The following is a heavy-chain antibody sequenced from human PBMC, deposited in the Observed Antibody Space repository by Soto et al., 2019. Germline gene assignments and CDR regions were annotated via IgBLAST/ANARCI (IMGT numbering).Heavy chain of an antibody. CDR1: GFTFSSYG. Sequence: QVQLVESGGGVVQPGRSLRLSCAASGFTFSSYGMHWVRQAPGKGLEWVAVIWYDGSNKYYADSVKGRFTISRDNSKNTLYLQMNSLRAEDTAVYYCARDRTYGVSGPCDYWGQGTLVTVSS. D-gene: IGHD1-26*01. V-gene: IGHV3-33*01. CDR2: IWYDGSNK. J-gene: IGHJ4*02. CDR3: ARDRTYGVSGPCDY.